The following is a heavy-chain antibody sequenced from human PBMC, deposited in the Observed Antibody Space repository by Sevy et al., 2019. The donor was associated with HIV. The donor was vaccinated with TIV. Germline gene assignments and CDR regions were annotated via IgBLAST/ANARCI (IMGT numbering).Heavy chain of an antibody. V-gene: IGHV3-30*02. J-gene: IGHJ6*03. D-gene: IGHD6-25*01. Sequence: GESLKISCAASGFTFSSYGMHWVRQAPGKGLEWVAFIRYDGSNKYYADSVKGRFTISRDNSKNTLYLQMNSLRAEDTAVYYCAKDRSSAVRYYYYYMDVWGKGTTVTVSS. CDR1: GFTFSSYG. CDR3: AKDRSSAVRYYYYYMDV. CDR2: IRYDGSNK.